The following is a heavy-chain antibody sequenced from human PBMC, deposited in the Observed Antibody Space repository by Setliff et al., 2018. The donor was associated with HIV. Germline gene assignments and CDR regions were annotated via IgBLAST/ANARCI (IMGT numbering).Heavy chain of an antibody. CDR3: ARQWRDQYNSGVSTEYFQH. Sequence: SETLSLTCAVSAYSISSGYYWGWIRQPPGKGLEWIGSIYHSGSTYYNPSLMSRVTISVDTSKNQFSLKLRSVTAADTAVYYCARQWRDQYNSGVSTEYFQHWGLGTPVTVSS. J-gene: IGHJ1*01. V-gene: IGHV4-38-2*01. D-gene: IGHD3-22*01. CDR1: AYSISSGYY. CDR2: IYHSGST.